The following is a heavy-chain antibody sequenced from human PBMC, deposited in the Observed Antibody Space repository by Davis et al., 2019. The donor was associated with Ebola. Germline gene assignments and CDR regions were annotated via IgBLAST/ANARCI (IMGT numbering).Heavy chain of an antibody. CDR2: IFHSGRT. J-gene: IGHJ5*02. Sequence: SETLSLTCTVSNGSISRYYWSWIRQSPGKGLEWIGHIFHSGRTNYNPSLESRATISVDPSRTKFFLNLSSVTAADSAVYYCARWAPNWFDPWGQGTLVTVSS. V-gene: IGHV4-59*08. CDR1: NGSISRYY. CDR3: ARWAPNWFDP.